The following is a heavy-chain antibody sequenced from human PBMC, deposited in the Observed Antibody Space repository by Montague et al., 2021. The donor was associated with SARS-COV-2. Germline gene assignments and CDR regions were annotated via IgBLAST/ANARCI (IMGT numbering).Heavy chain of an antibody. Sequence: SLRLSCAASGFIFSSYAMHWVRQAPGKGLEWVAVISYDGSNKFYADSVKGRFTISRDNSKNTLYLQMSSLRAEDTAVYYCARAGWRCSGGSCYSQEGFDYWGQGTLVTVSS. CDR2: ISYDGSNK. J-gene: IGHJ4*02. CDR3: ARAGWRCSGGSCYSQEGFDY. D-gene: IGHD2-15*01. CDR1: GFIFSSYA. V-gene: IGHV3-30-3*01.